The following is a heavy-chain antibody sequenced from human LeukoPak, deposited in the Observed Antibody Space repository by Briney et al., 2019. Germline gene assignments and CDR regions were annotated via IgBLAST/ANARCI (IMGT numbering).Heavy chain of an antibody. CDR2: IYNSGST. Sequence: SETLSLTCTVSGGSISRYYGSWIRQPAGKGLEWIGRIYNSGSTNYNPSLKSRVNMSVDTSKNQLSLKLSSVTAADTAVYYCAGEDPYGSLADYWGQGTLVTVSS. D-gene: IGHD6-19*01. V-gene: IGHV4-4*07. J-gene: IGHJ4*02. CDR3: AGEDPYGSLADY. CDR1: GGSISRYY.